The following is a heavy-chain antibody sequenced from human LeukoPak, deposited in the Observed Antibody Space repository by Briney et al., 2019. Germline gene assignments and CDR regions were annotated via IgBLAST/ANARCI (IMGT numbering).Heavy chain of an antibody. J-gene: IGHJ5*02. CDR2: INPSGRTT. CDR3: ATDDLDYGAPGT. V-gene: IGHV1-46*01. D-gene: IGHD4/OR15-4a*01. Sequence: GASVKVSCRASEYTFTSYDFHWVRQAPGQGVEWMGMINPSGRTTTNAEKFQGRVTMASDTSTSTVHMELSSLRSDDTAIYYCATDDLDYGAPGTWGQGTLVIASS. CDR1: EYTFTSYD.